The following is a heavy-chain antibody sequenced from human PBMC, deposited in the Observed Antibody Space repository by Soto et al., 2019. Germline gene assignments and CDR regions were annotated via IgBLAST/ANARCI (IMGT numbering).Heavy chain of an antibody. CDR3: AKRTTGYSDYFQH. CDR2: ISGRGDMT. V-gene: IGHV3-23*01. CDR1: GFAFSSYA. J-gene: IGHJ1*01. Sequence: AGGSLRLSCAASGFAFSSYAMTWVRQAPGKGLEWVAAISGRGDMTYYADSVKCRFIISRDNSNNILFLQMDSLRVDDTAVFFCAKRTTGYSDYFQHWGQGTLVTVS. D-gene: IGHD1-1*01.